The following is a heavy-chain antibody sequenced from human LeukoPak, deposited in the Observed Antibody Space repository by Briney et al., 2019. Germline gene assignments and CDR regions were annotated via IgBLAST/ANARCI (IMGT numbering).Heavy chain of an antibody. CDR3: SARAFSDTSPVA. Sequence: GESLKISCNHSGYSFTSQWIGWVRQLPGKGLEWIGSIYPANSDTVYTPSFQGRVTISAEKSTDTVFLQWGSLKASDTAMYYCSARAFSDTSPVAWGQGTLVTVSS. J-gene: IGHJ5*02. V-gene: IGHV5-51*01. CDR1: GYSFTSQW. CDR2: IYPANSDT. D-gene: IGHD3-3*02.